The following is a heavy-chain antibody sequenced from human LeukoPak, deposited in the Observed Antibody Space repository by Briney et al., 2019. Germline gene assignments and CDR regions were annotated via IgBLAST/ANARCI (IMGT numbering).Heavy chain of an antibody. Sequence: GGSLRLSCAASGFTFSSYAMHWVRQAPGKGLEWVAVISYDGSNKYYADSVKGRFTISRDNSKNTLYLQMNSLRAEDTAVYYCARDFLGYCSSTSCYEPYYYYGMDVWGQGTTVTVSS. CDR3: ARDFLGYCSSTSCYEPYYYYGMDV. CDR2: ISYDGSNK. D-gene: IGHD2-2*01. V-gene: IGHV3-30*04. J-gene: IGHJ6*02. CDR1: GFTFSSYA.